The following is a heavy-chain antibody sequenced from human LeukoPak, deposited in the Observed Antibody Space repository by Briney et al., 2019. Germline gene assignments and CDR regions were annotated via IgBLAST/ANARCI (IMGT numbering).Heavy chain of an antibody. J-gene: IGHJ6*03. V-gene: IGHV4-34*01. Sequence: PSETLSLTCAVYGGSFSGYYWSWIRQPPGKGLEWIGEINHSGSTNYNPSLKSRVTISVDTSKNQFSLKLSSVTAADTAVYNCARVVTSYYYYYMDVWGKGTTVTVSS. CDR2: INHSGST. CDR1: GGSFSGYY. CDR3: ARVVTSYYYYYMDV. D-gene: IGHD5-18*01.